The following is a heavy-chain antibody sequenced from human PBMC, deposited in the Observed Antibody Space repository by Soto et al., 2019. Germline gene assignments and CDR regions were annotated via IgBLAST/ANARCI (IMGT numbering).Heavy chain of an antibody. Sequence: QVQLVQSGAEVKKPGSSVIVSCQASGGIFRSFAMTWLRQAPAQGLEWLGGINPILGPPNYAQTSRDRLTIVADESTSTAYMLLSSLRSDDTALYFCARGLGDSSGYFYFDSWGQGTLVTVSS. J-gene: IGHJ4*02. V-gene: IGHV1-69*01. CDR2: INPILGPP. CDR3: ARGLGDSSGYFYFDS. CDR1: GGIFRSFA. D-gene: IGHD3-22*01.